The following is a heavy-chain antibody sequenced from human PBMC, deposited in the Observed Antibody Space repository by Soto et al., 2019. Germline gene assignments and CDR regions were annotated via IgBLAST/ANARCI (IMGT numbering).Heavy chain of an antibody. CDR3: LRDCSSTSCYMSNYYGMDV. CDR2: IYYSGST. CDR1: GGSVTSGNYY. Sequence: PSETLSLTCTVSGGSVTSGNYYWSWIRQPPGKGLEWIGYIYYSGSTNYNSSLKSRVTISVDRSKNQFSLKLNSVTAADTAVYYCLRDCSSTSCYMSNYYGMDVWGQGTTVTVSS. V-gene: IGHV4-61*01. D-gene: IGHD2-2*02. J-gene: IGHJ6*02.